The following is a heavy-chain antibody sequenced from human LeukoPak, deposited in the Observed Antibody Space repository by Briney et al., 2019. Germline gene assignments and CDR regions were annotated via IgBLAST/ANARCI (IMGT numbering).Heavy chain of an antibody. Sequence: ASVKVSCKASGYTFTSYYMHWVRQAPGQGLEWMGIINPSGGSTSYAQKFQGRVTMTRDMSTSTVYMELSSLRSEDTAVYYCARDPSVVVTTYYFDYWGQGTLVTASS. CDR3: ARDPSVVVTTYYFDY. J-gene: IGHJ4*02. CDR1: GYTFTSYY. CDR2: INPSGGST. V-gene: IGHV1-46*01. D-gene: IGHD2-21*02.